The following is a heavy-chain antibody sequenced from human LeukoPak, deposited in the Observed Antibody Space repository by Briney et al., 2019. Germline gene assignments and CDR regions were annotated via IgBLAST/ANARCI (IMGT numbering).Heavy chain of an antibody. CDR3: AKDYQWSCDY. V-gene: IGHV3-23*01. Sequence: PGGSLRLSCAASGFSFNTYAMSGVRQAPGKGLEWVSAISNTGGSTYYADSVKGRFTISRDNAKNSLYLQMDNLRDDDTAVYYCAKDYQWSCDYWGQGTLVTVS. CDR1: GFSFNTYA. D-gene: IGHD2-15*01. CDR2: ISNTGGST. J-gene: IGHJ4*02.